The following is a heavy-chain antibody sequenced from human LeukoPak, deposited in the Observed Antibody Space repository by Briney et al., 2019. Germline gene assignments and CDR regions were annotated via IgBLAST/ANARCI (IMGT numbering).Heavy chain of an antibody. CDR3: AKGFWATIRGIEAFDI. D-gene: IGHD5-12*01. CDR1: GFTFSSYA. CDR2: ISGSGDSI. J-gene: IGHJ3*02. V-gene: IGHV3-23*01. Sequence: PGGSLRLSCAASGFTFSSYAMSWVRQALGKGLEWVSAISGSGDSIYYADSVKGRFTISRDNSKNTLYLRMNSLRAEDTAVYYCAKGFWATIRGIEAFDIWGQGTMVTVSS.